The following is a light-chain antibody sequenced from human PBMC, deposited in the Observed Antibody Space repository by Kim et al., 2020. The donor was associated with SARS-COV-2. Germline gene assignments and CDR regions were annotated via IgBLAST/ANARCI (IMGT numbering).Light chain of an antibody. CDR3: QQHDSTPRT. CDR2: DTS. CDR1: QSISSSS. Sequence: LSPGERAPLSCRASQSISSSSLAWYQQKPGQAPRLLIHDTSTRATGIPDKFSGSGSGTDFSLTISRLEAEDFAVYYCQQHDSTPRTFGQGTKLEI. J-gene: IGKJ2*02. V-gene: IGKV3-20*01.